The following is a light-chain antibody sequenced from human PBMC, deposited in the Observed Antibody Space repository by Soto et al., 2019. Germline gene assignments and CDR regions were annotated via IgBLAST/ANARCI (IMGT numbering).Light chain of an antibody. J-gene: IGKJ1*01. CDR3: QHYNSYSEA. CDR1: QGISSY. V-gene: IGKV1-9*01. Sequence: IHLTQSPSSLSASVGNRVTITCRASQGISSYLAWYQQKPGKAPKLLIYAASTLQSGVPSRFSGSGSGTDFNLTISSLQTDDFATYYCQHYNSYSEAFGQGTKVDIK. CDR2: AAS.